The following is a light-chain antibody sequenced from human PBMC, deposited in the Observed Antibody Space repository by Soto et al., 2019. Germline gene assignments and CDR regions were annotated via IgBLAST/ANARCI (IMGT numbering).Light chain of an antibody. CDR1: QSVSSSF. V-gene: IGKV3-20*01. CDR3: QQYGTSPWT. J-gene: IGKJ1*01. Sequence: EIVLTQSPGTLSLSPGERATLSCGASQSVSSSFVAWFQQKPGQAPRLLIYGTSSRATGIPDRFSGSGSGTDFTLTINGLEPEDFAMYFCQQYGTSPWTFGQGTKVDI. CDR2: GTS.